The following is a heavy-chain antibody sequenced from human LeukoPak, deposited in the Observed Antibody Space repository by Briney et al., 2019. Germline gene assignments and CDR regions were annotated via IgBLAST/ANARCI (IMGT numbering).Heavy chain of an antibody. CDR3: AREGWEQWDTAAFDY. CDR1: GYTFTGHY. V-gene: IGHV1-2*02. CDR2: INVNSGDR. J-gene: IGHJ4*02. Sequence: GASVKVSCKTSGYTFTGHYMHWVRQAPGQGLEWMAWINVNSGDRNSAQKFRGRVTLTRDTSITTAYMDLSGLRSDDTAVYYCAREGWEQWDTAAFDYWGQGTLVTVSS. D-gene: IGHD1-26*01.